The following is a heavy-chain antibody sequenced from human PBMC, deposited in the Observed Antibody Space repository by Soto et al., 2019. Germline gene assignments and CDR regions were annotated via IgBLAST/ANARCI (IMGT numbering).Heavy chain of an antibody. J-gene: IGHJ4*02. Sequence: PSQTLSLTCAISGDRVSSNSAAWNWIRQSPSRGLEWLGRTYYRSKWYNDHAVSVKSRITINPDTSKNQFSLQLNSVTPEDTAVYYCASADLYTGVFDYWGQGTLVTVS. CDR2: TYYRSKWYN. CDR3: ASADLYTGVFDY. D-gene: IGHD2-2*02. CDR1: GDRVSSNSAA. V-gene: IGHV6-1*01.